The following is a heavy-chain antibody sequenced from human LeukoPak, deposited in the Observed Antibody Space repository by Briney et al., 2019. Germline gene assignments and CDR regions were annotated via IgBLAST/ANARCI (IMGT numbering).Heavy chain of an antibody. J-gene: IGHJ5*02. V-gene: IGHV1-18*01. D-gene: IGHD2-2*01. CDR1: GYSFTNYG. CDR3: ARVGRGCSSIRCYWEDWFDP. CDR2: ISGYNANA. Sequence: ASVKVSCKASGYSFTNYGSTWIREAPGQGPEWLGWISGYNANAHYAQNVQGRVTLTTDTSTNTAYMELRGLTSDDTAMYYCARVGRGCSSIRCYWEDWFDPWGQGTLVIVSS.